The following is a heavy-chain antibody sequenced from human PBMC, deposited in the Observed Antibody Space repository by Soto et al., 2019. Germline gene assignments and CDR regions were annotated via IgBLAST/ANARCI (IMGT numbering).Heavy chain of an antibody. CDR2: MCSGGTT. D-gene: IGHD3-10*01. V-gene: IGHV3-53*01. J-gene: IGHJ4*02. CDR3: AGGVDYSGAGSSSY. CDR1: GVAGSGNF. Sequence: ESLTLSCIVSGVAGSGNFMSWVRQAPGKGLEWVWSMCSGGTTDYADCLRGRFTISRDKPTNTVYFQLSNVRVEDTDVYYCAGGVDYSGAGSSSYWGQGTLVTVSS.